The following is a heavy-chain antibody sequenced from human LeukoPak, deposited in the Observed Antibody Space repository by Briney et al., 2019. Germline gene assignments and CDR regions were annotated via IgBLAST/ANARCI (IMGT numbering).Heavy chain of an antibody. V-gene: IGHV3-20*04. J-gene: IGHJ4*02. Sequence: GGSLRLSCAASGFTFDDYGMSWVRQAPGKGLEWVSGINWNGGSTGYADSVKGRFTISRDNAKNSLYLQMNSLRAEDTALYYCARGPPLADYYDSSGYSFFDYWGQGTQVTVSS. CDR2: INWNGGST. D-gene: IGHD3-22*01. CDR3: ARGPPLADYYDSSGYSFFDY. CDR1: GFTFDDYG.